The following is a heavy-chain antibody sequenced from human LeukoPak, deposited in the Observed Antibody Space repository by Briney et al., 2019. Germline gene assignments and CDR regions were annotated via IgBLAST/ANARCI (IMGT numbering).Heavy chain of an antibody. V-gene: IGHV1-2*06. Sequence: ASVKVSCKAYGYTFTSYHIHWVRQAPGQGLEWMGRINPYSGDTNFAQKFQGRVTMTRDTSITTAYMDLSSLTPDDTAVYFCARDQGSLTRSWYTGYWGQGTQVTVSS. D-gene: IGHD6-13*01. CDR1: GYTFTSYH. CDR3: ARDQGSLTRSWYTGY. J-gene: IGHJ4*02. CDR2: INPYSGDT.